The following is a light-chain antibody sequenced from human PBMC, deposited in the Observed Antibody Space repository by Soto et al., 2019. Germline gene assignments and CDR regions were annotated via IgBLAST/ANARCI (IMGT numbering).Light chain of an antibody. CDR2: AAS. CDR1: QSISSY. V-gene: IGKV1-39*01. Sequence: DIQMTQSPSSLSASVGDRVTISCRASQSISSYLNWYQHKPGKAPKLLIYAASSLQSGVPSRFSGSGSGTDFTLTINSLQPEDFATYYCQQSYSTPWTFGQGTKVDI. CDR3: QQSYSTPWT. J-gene: IGKJ1*01.